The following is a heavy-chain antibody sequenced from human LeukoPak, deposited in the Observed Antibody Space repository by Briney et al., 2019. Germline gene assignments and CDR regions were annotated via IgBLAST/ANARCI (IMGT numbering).Heavy chain of an antibody. Sequence: GGSLRLSCAASGFTFSSYGINWVRQAPGKGLEWVSSISSSSSYIYYADSVKGRFTISRDNAKNSLYLQMNSLRAEDTAVYYCARVGWWDGMDVWGQGTTVTVS. CDR2: ISSSSSYI. J-gene: IGHJ6*02. CDR3: ARVGWWDGMDV. CDR1: GFTFSSYG. D-gene: IGHD2-15*01. V-gene: IGHV3-21*01.